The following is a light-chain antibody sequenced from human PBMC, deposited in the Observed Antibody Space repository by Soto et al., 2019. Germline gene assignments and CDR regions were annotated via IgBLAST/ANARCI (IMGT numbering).Light chain of an antibody. Sequence: IVLTQSPGTLSLSPGERATLSCRASQRVSSAFFAWYQQKPSQPLRLLIYAAASRATGIPDRFSGSGSATDFTLTISRLEPEDFAVYYCQQYGDSPPTFGRGTKVEIK. J-gene: IGKJ2*01. CDR1: QRVSSAF. V-gene: IGKV3-20*01. CDR2: AAA. CDR3: QQYGDSPPT.